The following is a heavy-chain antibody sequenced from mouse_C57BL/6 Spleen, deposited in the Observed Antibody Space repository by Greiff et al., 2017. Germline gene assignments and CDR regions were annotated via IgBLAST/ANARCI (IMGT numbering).Heavy chain of an antibody. CDR2: INPNNGGT. CDR3: ARRTFYGSSFSTYFDV. Sequence: EVKLVESGPELVKPGASVKIPCKASGYTFTDYNMDWVKQSHGKSLEWIGDINPNNGGTIYNQKFKGKATLTVDKSSSTAYMELRSLTSEDTAVYYCARRTFYGSSFSTYFDVWGTGTTVTVSS. D-gene: IGHD1-1*01. J-gene: IGHJ1*03. CDR1: GYTFTDYN. V-gene: IGHV1-18*01.